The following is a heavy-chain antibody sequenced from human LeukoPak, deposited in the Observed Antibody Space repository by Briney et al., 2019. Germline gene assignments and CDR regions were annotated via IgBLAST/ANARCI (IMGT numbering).Heavy chain of an antibody. D-gene: IGHD6-6*01. CDR2: INPSGGST. V-gene: IGHV1-46*01. CDR1: GYTFTSYY. Sequence: ASVKVSCKASGYTFTSYYMHWVRQSPGQGLDWIVIINPSGGSTSYAQNFQGRFTITRDMSTSTVYMELSSLRSQATAVYYCARVGGRPARRVSDYWGQGTLVNVSS. CDR3: ARVGGRPARRVSDY. J-gene: IGHJ4*02.